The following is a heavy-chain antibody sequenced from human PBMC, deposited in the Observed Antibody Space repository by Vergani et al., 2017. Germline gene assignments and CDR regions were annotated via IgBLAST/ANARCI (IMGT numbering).Heavy chain of an antibody. J-gene: IGHJ3*02. D-gene: IGHD3-10*01. Sequence: QVQLQESGPGLVKPSETLSLTCTVSGGSISSYYWSWIRQPPGKGLEWFGYIYYSGSTNYNPSLKSRVTISVDTSKNQFSLKLSSVTAADTAVYYCARAFPTMVRGVRGAFDIWGQGTMVTVSS. CDR1: GGSISSYY. CDR3: ARAFPTMVRGVRGAFDI. V-gene: IGHV4-59*01. CDR2: IYYSGST.